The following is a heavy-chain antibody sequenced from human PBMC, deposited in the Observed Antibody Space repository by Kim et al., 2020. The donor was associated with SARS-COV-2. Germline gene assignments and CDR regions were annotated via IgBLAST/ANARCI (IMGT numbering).Heavy chain of an antibody. J-gene: IGHJ4*02. D-gene: IGHD3-10*01. CDR1: GFTFSNYA. CDR2: ITAGGSET. CDR3: VRRGGDYGYLHY. V-gene: IGHV3-23*01. Sequence: GGSLRLSCAASGFTFSNYAMRWVRQAPGKGLEWVAGITAGGSETHYADSVKGRFTISRDDSKNVLFLQMNSLRAEDTAVYYCVRRGGDYGYLHYWGQGTLVTVS.